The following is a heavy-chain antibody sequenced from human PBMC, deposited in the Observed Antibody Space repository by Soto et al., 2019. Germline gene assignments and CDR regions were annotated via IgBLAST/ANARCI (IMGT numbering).Heavy chain of an antibody. CDR3: ARGQRGSAGIDY. J-gene: IGHJ4*02. CDR1: GFTFSSYS. Sequence: VQLVESGGGLVKPGGSLRLSCAASGFTFSSYSMNWVRQAPGKGLEWVSSISSSSSYIYYADSVKGRFTISRDNAKNSLYLQMNSLRAEDTAVYYCARGQRGSAGIDYWGQGTLVTVSS. V-gene: IGHV3-21*01. CDR2: ISSSSSYI. D-gene: IGHD3-10*01.